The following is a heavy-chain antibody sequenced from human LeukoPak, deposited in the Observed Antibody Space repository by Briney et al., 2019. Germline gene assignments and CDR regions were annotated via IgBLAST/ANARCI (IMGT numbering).Heavy chain of an antibody. V-gene: IGHV4-61*03. CDR3: ARSQNYYGSGDY. CDR1: GDSFSNGNYY. J-gene: IGHJ4*02. D-gene: IGHD3-10*01. CDR2: IYYTGKT. Sequence: PSETLSLTCTVSGDSFSNGNYYWSWLRQPPGEALEWIGYIYYTGKTYYNPSLEGRVTILVDTSRNHFSVKLSSVTAADTAVYYCARSQNYYGSGDYWSQGTLVTVSS.